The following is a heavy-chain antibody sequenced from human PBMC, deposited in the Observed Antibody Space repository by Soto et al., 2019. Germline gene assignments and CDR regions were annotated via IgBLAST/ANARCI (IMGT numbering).Heavy chain of an antibody. V-gene: IGHV1-69*01. CDR3: ARPDYDILTGYYYYYYGMDV. CDR2: IIPIFGTA. D-gene: IGHD3-9*01. Sequence: QVQLVQSGAEVQKPGSSVKVSCKASGGTFSSYAISWVRQAPGQGLEWMGGIIPIFGTANYAQKFQGRVTITADESTSTAYMELSSLRSEDTAVYYCARPDYDILTGYYYYYYGMDVWGQGTTVTVSS. CDR1: GGTFSSYA. J-gene: IGHJ6*02.